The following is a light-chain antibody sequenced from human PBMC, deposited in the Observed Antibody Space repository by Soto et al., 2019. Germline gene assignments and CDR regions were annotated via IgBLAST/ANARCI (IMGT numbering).Light chain of an antibody. Sequence: SYELTQPSSVSVSPGQTARITCSGDVLAKKYARSFQQKPGQAPVLVIYKDSERPSGIPERFSGSSSGTTVTLTISGAQVEDEADYYCYSAADNIGVFGTGTKVTVL. CDR1: VLAKKY. CDR3: YSAADNIGV. CDR2: KDS. J-gene: IGLJ1*01. V-gene: IGLV3-27*01.